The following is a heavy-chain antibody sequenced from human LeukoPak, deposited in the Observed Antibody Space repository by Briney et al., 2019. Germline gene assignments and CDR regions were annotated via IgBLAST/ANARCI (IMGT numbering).Heavy chain of an antibody. V-gene: IGHV1-69*05. CDR3: ARAVAGTVWFDP. CDR2: IITIFGTA. D-gene: IGHD6-19*01. Sequence: SVKVSCKASGGTFSSYAISWVRQAPGQGLEWMGGIITIFGTANYAQKFQGRVTITTDESTSTAYMELSSLRSEDTAVYYCARAVAGTVWFDPWGQGTLVTVSS. CDR1: GGTFSSYA. J-gene: IGHJ5*02.